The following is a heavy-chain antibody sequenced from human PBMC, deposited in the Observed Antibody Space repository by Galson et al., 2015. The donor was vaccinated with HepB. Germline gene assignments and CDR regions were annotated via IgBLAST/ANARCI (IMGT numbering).Heavy chain of an antibody. J-gene: IGHJ4*02. CDR3: SKGGHCSFNDY. V-gene: IGHV3-23*01. Sequence: SLRLSCAASGFTFSTSAMTWVRQAPGKGLEWVSTISGFGGSTFYADSVKGRFTISSDNFKNTLFLQMSSLRAEDTAVYYCSKGGHCSFNDYWGQGTLVTVSS. CDR1: GFTFSTSA. CDR2: ISGFGGST. D-gene: IGHD2-21*01.